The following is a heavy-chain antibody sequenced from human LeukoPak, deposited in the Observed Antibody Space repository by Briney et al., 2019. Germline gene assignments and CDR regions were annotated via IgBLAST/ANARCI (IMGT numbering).Heavy chain of an antibody. Sequence: SETLSLTCAVYGGSLSDFYWSWIRQPPGKGLEWIGEMNDFGSTNYNPSLKSRVALSLDTSKSQFSLRLSSVTAADTAVYFCARGASCGGDCYWEDYYFYGMDVWGQGTTVTVS. CDR1: GGSLSDFY. CDR2: MNDFGST. CDR3: ARGASCGGDCYWEDYYFYGMDV. V-gene: IGHV4-34*01. J-gene: IGHJ6*02. D-gene: IGHD2-21*02.